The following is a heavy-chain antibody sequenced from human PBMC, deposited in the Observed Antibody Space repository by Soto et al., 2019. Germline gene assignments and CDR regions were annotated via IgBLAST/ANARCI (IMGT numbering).Heavy chain of an antibody. CDR1: GYTFTGYY. Sequence: ASVKVSCKASGYTFTGYYIHWVRQAPGQGLEWMGWINPNTGGTNFAQKFQGTLTMTRDTSISTAYMDLTSLRSDDTAVYYCAREVATIKRNFDYWGQGTLVTVSS. J-gene: IGHJ4*02. D-gene: IGHD5-12*01. CDR3: AREVATIKRNFDY. CDR2: INPNTGGT. V-gene: IGHV1-2*02.